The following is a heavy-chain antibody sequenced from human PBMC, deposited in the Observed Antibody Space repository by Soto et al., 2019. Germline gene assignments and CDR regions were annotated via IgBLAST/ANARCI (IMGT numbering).Heavy chain of an antibody. CDR2: IYHSGST. J-gene: IGHJ4*02. D-gene: IGHD6-19*01. CDR3: ARVYSSGLDY. V-gene: IGHV4-38-2*01. CDR1: GYSISSGYY. Sequence: SETLSLTCAVSGYSISSGYYWGWIRQPPGKGLEWIGSIYHSGSTYYNPSLKSRVTISVDTSKNQFSLKLSSVTAADTAVYYCARVYSSGLDYWGQGALVTVSS.